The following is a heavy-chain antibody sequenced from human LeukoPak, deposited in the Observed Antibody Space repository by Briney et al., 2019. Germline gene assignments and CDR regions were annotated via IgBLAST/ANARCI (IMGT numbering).Heavy chain of an antibody. CDR2: ISSGSTTI. V-gene: IGHV3-48*04. CDR3: AKVGERGWYFDY. CDR1: GFTFSNYG. Sequence: GGSLRLSCAASGFTFSNYGMNWVRQAPGKGLEWVSYISSGSTTIYYADSVKGRFTISRDNAKNSLYLQMNSLRAEDTALYYCAKVGERGWYFDYWGQGTLVTVSS. J-gene: IGHJ4*02. D-gene: IGHD6-19*01.